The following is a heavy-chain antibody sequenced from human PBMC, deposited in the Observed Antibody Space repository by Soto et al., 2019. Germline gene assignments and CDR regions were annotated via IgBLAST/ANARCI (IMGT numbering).Heavy chain of an antibody. V-gene: IGHV5-51*01. J-gene: IGHJ6*02. CDR1: GYSFTSYW. D-gene: IGHD3-10*01. CDR2: IYPGDSDT. Sequence: EVQLVQSGAEVKKPGESLKISCKGSGYSFTSYWIGWVRQMPGKGLEWMGIIYPGDSDTRYSPSFQGQVTISADKSISTAYLQWSSLKASDTAMYYCARGEYYGSGIYPGYYYYYGMDVWGQGTTVTVSS. CDR3: ARGEYYGSGIYPGYYYYYGMDV.